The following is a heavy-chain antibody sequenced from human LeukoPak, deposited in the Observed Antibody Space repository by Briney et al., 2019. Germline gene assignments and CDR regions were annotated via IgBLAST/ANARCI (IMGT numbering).Heavy chain of an antibody. Sequence: SETLSLTCIVSGYSISSGYYWGWIRQPPGKGLEWIGNIHHSGSTYYNPSLKSRVTISVDTSKNQLSLKLSSVTAADTAVYYCARHGNIVVEPAASKAFDIWGQGTMVTVSS. CDR2: IHHSGST. D-gene: IGHD2-2*01. CDR3: ARHGNIVVEPAASKAFDI. CDR1: GYSISSGYY. V-gene: IGHV4-38-2*02. J-gene: IGHJ3*02.